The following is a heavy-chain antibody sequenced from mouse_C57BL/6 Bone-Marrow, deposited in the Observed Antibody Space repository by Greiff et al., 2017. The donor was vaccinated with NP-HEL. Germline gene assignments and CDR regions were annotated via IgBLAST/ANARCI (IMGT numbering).Heavy chain of an antibody. V-gene: IGHV5-6*01. J-gene: IGHJ1*03. CDR1: GFTFSSYG. D-gene: IGHD1-1*01. CDR2: ISSGGNYT. CDR3: ASSDGINSYGSSLYWYFDV. Sequence: EVQRVESGGDSVKPGGSLKLSCAASGFTFSSYGLSWVRQTPDKRLEWVATISSGGNYTYYPDSVKGRFTIPRDNAKNTQYLQMSSLKSKDTAMYYYASSDGINSYGSSLYWYFDVWGTGTTVTVSS.